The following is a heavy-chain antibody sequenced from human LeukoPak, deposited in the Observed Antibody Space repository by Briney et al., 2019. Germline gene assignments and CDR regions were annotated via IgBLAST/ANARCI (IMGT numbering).Heavy chain of an antibody. CDR1: GFTFSSYG. CDR3: AKDVGGDYVDY. CDR2: ISYDGSNK. D-gene: IGHD4-17*01. Sequence: PGRSLRLSCAASGFTFSSYGMHWVRQAPGKGLEWVAVISYDGSNKYYADSVEGRFTISRDNSKNTLYLQMNSLRAEDTAVYYCAKDVGGDYVDYWGQGTLVTVSS. V-gene: IGHV3-30*18. J-gene: IGHJ4*02.